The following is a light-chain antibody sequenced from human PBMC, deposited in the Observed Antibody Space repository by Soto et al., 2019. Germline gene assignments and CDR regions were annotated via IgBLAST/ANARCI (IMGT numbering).Light chain of an antibody. Sequence: DIQMTQSPSTLSASIGDRVTITCRASQSVDSWLAWYQQQPGKAPKLLIYKASSLQTGVPSRFSGSGSGTEFSLTISSLQPDYFATYYCQHYNDYSRVFGQGTKVEIK. CDR2: KAS. CDR1: QSVDSW. CDR3: QHYNDYSRV. V-gene: IGKV1-5*03. J-gene: IGKJ1*01.